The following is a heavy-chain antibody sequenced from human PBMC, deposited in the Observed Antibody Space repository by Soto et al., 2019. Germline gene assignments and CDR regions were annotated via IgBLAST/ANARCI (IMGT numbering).Heavy chain of an antibody. J-gene: IGHJ6*02. Sequence: PGGSLRLSCAASGFTFSSHTMHWVRQAPGKGLEWVAVISYDGSNKYYADSVKGRFTISRDNSKNTLYLQMNSLRAEDTAVYYCAKDLTGPFAIFGVAAYYYYGMDVWGQGTTVTVSS. CDR3: AKDLTGPFAIFGVAAYYYYGMDV. V-gene: IGHV3-30*04. CDR2: ISYDGSNK. D-gene: IGHD3-3*01. CDR1: GFTFSSHT.